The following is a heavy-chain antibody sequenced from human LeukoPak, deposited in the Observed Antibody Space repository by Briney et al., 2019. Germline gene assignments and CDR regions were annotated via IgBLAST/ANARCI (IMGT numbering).Heavy chain of an antibody. CDR2: INPNTGGT. CDR1: GYTFTGFY. Sequence: ASVKVSCKASGYTFTGFYMHWVRHAPGQGFEWMGWINPNTGGTNYAQKFQGRVTMTRDTSITTAYMELSGLTSDDTAVYYCASYPRYSSWPPFDYGGQGTLVTVSS. CDR3: ASYPRYSSWPPFDY. V-gene: IGHV1-2*02. J-gene: IGHJ4*02. D-gene: IGHD6-19*01.